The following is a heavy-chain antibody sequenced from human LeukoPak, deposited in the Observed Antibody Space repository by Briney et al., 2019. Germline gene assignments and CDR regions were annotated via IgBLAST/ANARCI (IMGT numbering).Heavy chain of an antibody. CDR3: ARDLLWFGESTSFDY. D-gene: IGHD3-10*01. CDR1: GYTFTSYG. J-gene: IGHJ4*02. CDR2: ISAYNGNT. V-gene: IGHV1-18*01. Sequence: ASVKVSCKASGYTFTSYGISWVRQAPGQGLEWMGWISAYNGNTNYAQKLQGRVTMTTDTSTSTAYMELSRLRSDDTAVYYCARDLLWFGESTSFDYWGQGTLVTVSS.